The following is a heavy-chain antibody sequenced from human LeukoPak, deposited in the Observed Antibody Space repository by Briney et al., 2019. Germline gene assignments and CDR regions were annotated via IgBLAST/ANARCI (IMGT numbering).Heavy chain of an antibody. CDR2: IKTETDGGTT. J-gene: IGHJ4*02. D-gene: IGHD6-13*01. Sequence: PGGSLRLSCAASGFTFSNAWMTWVRQAPAKGLEWVGRIKTETDGGTTDYAAPVKGRFTISRDDSKDTLYLQVNSLKTEDTAVYYCSTSISAPGTAPFYWGQGTPVTVSS. CDR3: STSISAPGTAPFY. CDR1: GFTFSNAW. V-gene: IGHV3-15*01.